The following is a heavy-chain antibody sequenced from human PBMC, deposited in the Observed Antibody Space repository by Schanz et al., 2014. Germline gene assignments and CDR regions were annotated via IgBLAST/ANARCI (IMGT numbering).Heavy chain of an antibody. CDR1: GYTFTTYY. D-gene: IGHD3-9*01. V-gene: IGHV1-46*01. Sequence: QVQLVQSGAEVKKPGVSVKVSCKASGYTFTTYYIHWVRQAPGQGLEWMGKINPSGGSTSYAQKFQGRVTMTRDTSTSTVYMEVSGLRSEDTAVYYCAKVDRTRYYAMDVWGQGTTVTVSS. CDR2: INPSGGST. J-gene: IGHJ6*02. CDR3: AKVDRTRYYAMDV.